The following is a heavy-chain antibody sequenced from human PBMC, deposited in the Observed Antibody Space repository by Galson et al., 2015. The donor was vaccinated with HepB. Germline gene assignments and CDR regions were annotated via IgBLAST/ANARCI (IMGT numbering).Heavy chain of an antibody. J-gene: IGHJ4*02. CDR1: GGSFSGYY. V-gene: IGHV4-34*01. CDR2: INHSGST. CDR3: ARTDSSGYYVDY. Sequence: SETLSLTCAVYGGSFSGYYWSWIRQPPGKGLEWIGEINHSGSTNYNPSLKSRVTISVDTSKNQFSLKLSSVTAADTAVYYYARTDSSGYYVDYWGQGTLVTVSS. D-gene: IGHD3-22*01.